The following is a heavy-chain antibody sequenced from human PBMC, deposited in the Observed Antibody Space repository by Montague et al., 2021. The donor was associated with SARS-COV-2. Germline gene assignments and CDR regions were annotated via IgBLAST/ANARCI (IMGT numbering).Heavy chain of an antibody. J-gene: IGHJ6*02. Sequence: SETLSLTCTVSGGSISSSNYYWTWIRQPPGKGLEWIGNMYYSGSTYYNPSLKSRVTISIGTSKNQFSLKLSSVTAADTAVYYCARDDIVLQGVTKGMDVWGQGTTVTVSS. D-gene: IGHD3-10*01. CDR1: GGSISSSNYY. V-gene: IGHV4-39*07. CDR3: ARDDIVLQGVTKGMDV. CDR2: MYYSGST.